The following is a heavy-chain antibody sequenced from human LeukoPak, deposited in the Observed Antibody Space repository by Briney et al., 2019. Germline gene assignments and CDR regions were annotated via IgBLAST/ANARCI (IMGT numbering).Heavy chain of an antibody. CDR3: ARYLGNYYYYGMDV. J-gene: IGHJ6*02. V-gene: IGHV3-74*01. CDR1: RFTFSSYW. D-gene: IGHD6-13*01. CDR2: INSDGSST. Sequence: GGSLRLSCAASRFTFSSYWMHWVRQAPGKGLVWVSRINSDGSSTSYADSVKGRFTISSDNAKNTLYLQMNSLRAEDTAVYYCARYLGNYYYYGMDVWGQGTTVTVSS.